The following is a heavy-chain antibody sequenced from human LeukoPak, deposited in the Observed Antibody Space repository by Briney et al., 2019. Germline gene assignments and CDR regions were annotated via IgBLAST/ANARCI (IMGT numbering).Heavy chain of an antibody. D-gene: IGHD6-13*01. CDR1: GYTFTVHF. CDR3: ARGGVPGQQLDY. V-gene: IGHV1-2*02. Sequence: GASVKVSCKTSGYTFTVHFMYWVRQAPGQGLEWMGWINPNTGGTNYAQKFQGRVTMTRDTSSSTAYMELTRLTSDDPAVYYCARGGVPGQQLDYWGPGTLVTVSS. CDR2: INPNTGGT. J-gene: IGHJ4*02.